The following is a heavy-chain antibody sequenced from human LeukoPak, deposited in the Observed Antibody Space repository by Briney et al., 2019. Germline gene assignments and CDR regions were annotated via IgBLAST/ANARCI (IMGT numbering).Heavy chain of an antibody. CDR2: INHSGST. CDR3: AKGPLRRLGAFDI. Sequence: PSETLSLTCAVYGGSFSGYYWSWIRQPPGKGLEWIGEINHSGSTNYNPSLKSRVTISVDTSKNQFSLKLSSVTAADTAVYYCAKGPLRRLGAFDIWGQGTMVTVSS. D-gene: IGHD6-6*01. J-gene: IGHJ3*02. V-gene: IGHV4-34*01. CDR1: GGSFSGYY.